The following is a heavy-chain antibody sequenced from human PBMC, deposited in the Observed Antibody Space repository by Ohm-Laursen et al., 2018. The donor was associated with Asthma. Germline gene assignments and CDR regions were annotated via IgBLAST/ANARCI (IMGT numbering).Heavy chain of an antibody. CDR3: ARDLGHISNWYTECFQY. CDR1: GYSFTDYY. Sequence: GSSVKVSCKTSGYSFTDYYINWVRQAPGQGLEWMGRIHPNNGDTTYAQNFRGSVTFTRDTSIRIAYMELTSLSSDDTAVYFCARDLGHISNWYTECFQYWGQGTLVTVSS. D-gene: IGHD6-13*01. J-gene: IGHJ1*01. CDR2: IHPNNGDT. V-gene: IGHV1-2*06.